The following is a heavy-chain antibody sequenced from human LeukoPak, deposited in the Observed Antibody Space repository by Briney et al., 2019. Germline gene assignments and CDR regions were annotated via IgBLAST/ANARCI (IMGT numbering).Heavy chain of an antibody. D-gene: IGHD2-15*01. V-gene: IGHV4-59*01. CDR3: ATHPPKVCTGGSCTDH. CDR2: IYYSGST. Sequence: SETLSLTCTVSGGSISSYSWSWIRQPPGKGLEWIGYIYYSGSTNYNPSLKSRVTISVDMSKNQFSLKLSSVTAADTAVYYCATHPPKVCTGGSCTDHWGQGTLVTVSS. J-gene: IGHJ5*02. CDR1: GGSISSYS.